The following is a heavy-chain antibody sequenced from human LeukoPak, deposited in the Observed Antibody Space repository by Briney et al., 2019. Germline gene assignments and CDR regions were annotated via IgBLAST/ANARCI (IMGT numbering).Heavy chain of an antibody. CDR1: GFTLIDYD. CDR3: AGGGIKVSGRDGFDY. J-gene: IGHJ4*02. D-gene: IGHD6-19*01. Sequence: PGGSLTLSCAASGFTLIDYDMHWVRQVIGKGLEWVSAIGIRGDIHYSGSVKGRFTISRENAESSLYLQMNSLRAEDTAVYYCAGGGIKVSGRDGFDYWGQEPLVTVSS. V-gene: IGHV3-13*01. CDR2: IGIRGDI.